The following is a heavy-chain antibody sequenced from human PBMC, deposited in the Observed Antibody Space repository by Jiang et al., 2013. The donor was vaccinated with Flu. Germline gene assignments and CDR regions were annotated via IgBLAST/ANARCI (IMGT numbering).Heavy chain of an antibody. Sequence: SGAEVKNPGSSVKVSCKASGGTFDNYAISWVRRAPGQGLEWMARIIPQFDIITYAQTFQGRVTITADRSTTTAYMELRGLSSADSAVYYCARDPVSYTNRNYFYYGLDIWGQGTTVTVSS. CDR3: ARDPVSYTNRNYFYYGLDI. CDR2: IIPQFDII. J-gene: IGHJ6*02. V-gene: IGHV1-69*04. CDR1: GGTFDNYA. D-gene: IGHD1-14*01.